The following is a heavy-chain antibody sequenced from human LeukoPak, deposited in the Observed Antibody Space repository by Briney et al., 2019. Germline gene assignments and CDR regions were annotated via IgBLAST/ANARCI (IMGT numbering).Heavy chain of an antibody. CDR1: GFTFGGYA. CDR3: AKGPLTEVAGTTWDY. Sequence: GGSLRLSCAASGFTFGGYAMNWVRQAPGKGLEWVSVIYSGGSTYYADSVKGRFTISRDNSRNTLYLQMNSLRAEDTAISYCAKGPLTEVAGTTWDYWGQGTLVTVSS. CDR2: IYSGGST. D-gene: IGHD6-19*01. J-gene: IGHJ4*02. V-gene: IGHV3-23*03.